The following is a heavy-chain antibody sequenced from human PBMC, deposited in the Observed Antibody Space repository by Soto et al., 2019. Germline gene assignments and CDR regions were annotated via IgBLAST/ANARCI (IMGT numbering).Heavy chain of an antibody. D-gene: IGHD3-3*01. J-gene: IGHJ5*02. CDR2: INHTGGT. CDR1: GGSVNVYY. Sequence: SETLSLTCAVYGGSVNVYYWNWIRQPPGKGLEWIGEINHTGGTHYNPSLKSRVAMSVDTSKNQFSLRLSSVTAADTAIYYCATRITVFGLLIPPFDPWGQGTLVTVSS. CDR3: ATRITVFGLLIPPFDP. V-gene: IGHV4-34*01.